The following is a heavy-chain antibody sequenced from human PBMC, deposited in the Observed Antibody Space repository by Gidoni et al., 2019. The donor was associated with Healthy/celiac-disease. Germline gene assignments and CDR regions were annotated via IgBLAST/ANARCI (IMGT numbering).Heavy chain of an antibody. D-gene: IGHD2-2*01. CDR1: GGSFSGYY. Sequence: QVQLQQWGAGLLKPSETLSLTCAAYGGSFSGYYWRWIRQPPGKGLEWIGEINHSGSTNYNPSLKSRVTISVDTSKNQFSLKLSSVTAADTAVYYCARGPRVNIVVVPAAIIGWFDPWGQGTLVTVSS. CDR3: ARGPRVNIVVVPAAIIGWFDP. V-gene: IGHV4-34*01. CDR2: INHSGST. J-gene: IGHJ5*02.